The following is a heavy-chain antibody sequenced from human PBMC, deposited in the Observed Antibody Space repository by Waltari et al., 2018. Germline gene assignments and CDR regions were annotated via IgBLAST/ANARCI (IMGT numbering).Heavy chain of an antibody. J-gene: IGHJ6*03. Sequence: EVQLVESGGGLVQPGGSLRPSCAASGFTFNIYAMHWVRQAQGKGLEFVSAISSDGATTFYATSVKGRFTITRDNSKNTLDLQMGSLRVEDMAVYYCARDGGSYPYYYYYMDVWGKGTTVTVSS. CDR2: ISSDGATT. V-gene: IGHV3-64*01. CDR3: ARDGGSYPYYYYYMDV. D-gene: IGHD1-26*01. CDR1: GFTFNIYA.